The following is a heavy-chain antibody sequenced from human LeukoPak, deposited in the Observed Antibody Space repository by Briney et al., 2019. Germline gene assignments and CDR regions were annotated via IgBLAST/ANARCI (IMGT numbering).Heavy chain of an antibody. Sequence: GGSLRLSCAASGFTFSRFWMSWVRQAPGKGLEWVANIKEDGSEKHYVDSVKGRFHIARHNAKNSLYLQVNSLRADDTSVYYCPTDAMRGGHYAQWGQRTLVTVSS. J-gene: IGHJ4*02. D-gene: IGHD3-16*01. CDR1: GFTFSRFW. CDR2: IKEDGSEK. CDR3: PTDAMRGGHYAQ. V-gene: IGHV3-7*01.